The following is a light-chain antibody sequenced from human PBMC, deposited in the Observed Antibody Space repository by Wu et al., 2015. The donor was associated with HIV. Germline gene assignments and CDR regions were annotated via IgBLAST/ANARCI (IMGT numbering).Light chain of an antibody. CDR3: QHYDNWQT. CDR1: RSVSNK. V-gene: IGKV3-15*01. Sequence: EIVMTQSPATLSVSPGDTATLSCRASRSVSNKLVWYQQRPGQAPRLLIYGASTRATDIPARFSGSGSGTEFTLTITGIQSEDFAVYYCQHYDNWQTFGQGTKGG. J-gene: IGKJ1*01. CDR2: GAS.